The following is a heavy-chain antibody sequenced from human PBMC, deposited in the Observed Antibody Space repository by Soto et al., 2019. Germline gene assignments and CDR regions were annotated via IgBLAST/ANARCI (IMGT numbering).Heavy chain of an antibody. J-gene: IGHJ6*02. CDR2: ISAYNGNT. Sequence: ASVTVSCKASGYTFTIYGISWVRQAPGQGLEWMGWISAYNGNTNYAQKLQGRVTMTTDTSTSTAYMELRSLRSDDTAVYYCASNGCSGGSCYSNYYYGMDVWGQGTTVTASS. CDR1: GYTFTIYG. CDR3: ASNGCSGGSCYSNYYYGMDV. V-gene: IGHV1-18*01. D-gene: IGHD2-15*01.